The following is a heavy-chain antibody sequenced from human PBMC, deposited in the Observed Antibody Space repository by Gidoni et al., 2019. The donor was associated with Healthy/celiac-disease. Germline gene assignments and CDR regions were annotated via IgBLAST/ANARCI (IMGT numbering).Heavy chain of an antibody. V-gene: IGHV4-34*01. J-gene: IGHJ5*02. CDR2: INHTGST. CDR3: ARGVFPPSGDSSGYYKGGNWFDP. D-gene: IGHD3-22*01. Sequence: QVQLQQWGAGLLKPSETLSLTCAVYGGSFSSYYWTWIRQPPGKGLEWIGEINHTGSTNYNPSLKSRVTISVDTSKNQFSLKLSSVTAADTAVYYCARGVFPPSGDSSGYYKGGNWFDPWGQGTLVTVSS. CDR1: GGSFSSYY.